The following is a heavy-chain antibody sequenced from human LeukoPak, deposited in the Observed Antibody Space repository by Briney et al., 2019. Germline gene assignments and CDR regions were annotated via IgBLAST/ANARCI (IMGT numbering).Heavy chain of an antibody. J-gene: IGHJ4*02. V-gene: IGHV1-8*02. CDR1: GYTFTSYD. CDR2: MNPNSGNT. CDR3: ARDLGDH. D-gene: IGHD3-16*01. Sequence: ASVKVSCKASGYTFTSYDINWVRQATGQGLEWMGWMNPNSGNTGYAQKLQGRVTMTTDTSTSTAYMELRSLRSDDTAVYYCARDLGDHWGQGTLVTVSS.